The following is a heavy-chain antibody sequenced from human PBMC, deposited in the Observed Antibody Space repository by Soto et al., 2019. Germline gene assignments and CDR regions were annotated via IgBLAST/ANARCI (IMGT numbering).Heavy chain of an antibody. J-gene: IGHJ4*02. CDR2: INTANGNT. V-gene: IGHV1-3*04. CDR3: ARAPSWYIFDY. CDR1: GYTFTTYA. D-gene: IGHD6-13*01. Sequence: QVQLVQSGAEVKKPGASVKVSCKASGYTFTTYATHWVLQAPGQRLEWMGWINTANGNTKYSQKFQGRVTITRDTSASTASMELSSLRSEDTAVYYCARAPSWYIFDYWGQGTLVTLSS.